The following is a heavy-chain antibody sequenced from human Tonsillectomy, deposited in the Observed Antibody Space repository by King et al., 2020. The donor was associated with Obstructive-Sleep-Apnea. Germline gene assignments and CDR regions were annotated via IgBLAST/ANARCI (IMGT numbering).Heavy chain of an antibody. V-gene: IGHV4-31*03. D-gene: IGHD6-13*01. CDR3: ARAEPSWAAAAGPYYFDF. J-gene: IGHJ4*02. CDR2: IYYSGST. Sequence: VQLQESGPGLVKPSQTLSLTCTVSVGSINSGGYYWSWIRQHPGKGLEWIGYIYYSGSTYYNPSLKSRVTISVDTSKNQFSLKRSSVTAADTAVYYCARAEPSWAAAAGPYYFDFWGQGTLVTVSS. CDR1: VGSINSGGYY.